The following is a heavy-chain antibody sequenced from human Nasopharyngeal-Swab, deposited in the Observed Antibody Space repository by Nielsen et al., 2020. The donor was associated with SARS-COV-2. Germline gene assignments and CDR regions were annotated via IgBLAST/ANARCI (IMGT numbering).Heavy chain of an antibody. Sequence: GESLKISCAASGFTFRAFAMSWFRRAPGKGLEWVSVVSGSGGNTYYADSVKGRFTISRDNSKNTLYLQMNSLRAEDTAVYYCARESSSSFDYYYGMDVWGQETTVTVSS. D-gene: IGHD6-6*01. CDR2: VSGSGGNT. CDR1: GFTFRAFA. CDR3: ARESSSSFDYYYGMDV. J-gene: IGHJ6*02. V-gene: IGHV3-23*01.